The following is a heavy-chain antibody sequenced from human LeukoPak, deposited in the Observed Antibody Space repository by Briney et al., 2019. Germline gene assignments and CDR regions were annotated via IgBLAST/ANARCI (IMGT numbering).Heavy chain of an antibody. CDR3: ARGYCDTNDCPPGAY. D-gene: IGHD3-9*01. J-gene: IGHJ4*02. V-gene: IGHV1-2*02. CDR1: GYTFTGSY. Sequence: ASVKVSCKASGYTFTGSYMHWVRQAPGQGLEWMGWINPNSGGTNYAQKFQGRVTLTRDTSISTVYMELTGLTSDDTAVYYCARGYCDTNDCPPGAYWGQGALVAVSS. CDR2: INPNSGGT.